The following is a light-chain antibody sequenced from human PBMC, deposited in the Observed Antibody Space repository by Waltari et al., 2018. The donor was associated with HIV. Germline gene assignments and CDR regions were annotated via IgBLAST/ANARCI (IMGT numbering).Light chain of an antibody. CDR1: TSHIGGQA. J-gene: IGLJ1*01. CDR2: RTN. Sequence: QSVLTQPPSASGPPGQRVPISCSGSTSHIGGQAVCWFQHLPGTAPTLHIYRTNQRRSGVPDRFSGSKSGTSASLAISGLRSDDEADYYCAAWDATLSSYVFGTGTTVTV. CDR3: AAWDATLSSYV. V-gene: IGLV1-47*01.